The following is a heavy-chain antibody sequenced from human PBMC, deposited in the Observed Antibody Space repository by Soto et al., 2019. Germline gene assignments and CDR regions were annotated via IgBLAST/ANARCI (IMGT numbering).Heavy chain of an antibody. V-gene: IGHV3-23*01. D-gene: IGHD6-13*01. CDR3: AKSRIAGSSRVRYYGMGV. J-gene: IGHJ6*02. CDR1: GFTFSSYA. Sequence: GGSLRLSCAASGFTFSSYAMSWVRQAPGKGLEWVSAISGSGGSTYYADSVKGRFTISRDNSKNTLYLQMNSLRAEDTAVYYCAKSRIAGSSRVRYYGMGVWGRGTTVTVAS. CDR2: ISGSGGST.